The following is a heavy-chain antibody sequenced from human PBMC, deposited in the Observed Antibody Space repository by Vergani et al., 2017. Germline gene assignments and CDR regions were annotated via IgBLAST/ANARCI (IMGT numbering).Heavy chain of an antibody. D-gene: IGHD2-8*01. CDR2: INPNSGGT. J-gene: IGHJ5*02. Sequence: QVQLVQSGAEVKKPGASVKVSCKASGYTFTGYYMHWVRQAPGQGLEWMGWINPNSGGTNYAQKFQGRVTMTRDTSISTAYMELSRLRSDDTAVYYCARGDIVLMVYATNCFDPWGQGTLVTVSS. V-gene: IGHV1-2*02. CDR3: ARGDIVLMVYATNCFDP. CDR1: GYTFTGYY.